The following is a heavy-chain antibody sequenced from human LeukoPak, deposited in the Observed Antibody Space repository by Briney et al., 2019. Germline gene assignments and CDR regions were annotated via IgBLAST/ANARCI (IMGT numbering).Heavy chain of an antibody. J-gene: IGHJ4*02. Sequence: GGSLRLSCAASGFTFSSYWMNWVRQAPGKGLEWVANIKQDGSEKNYVGSVKGRFTISRDNAKNSLYLQMNSLRAEGTAVYYCSREGRGSSWSHWGQGTLVTVSS. CDR3: SREGRGSSWSH. V-gene: IGHV3-7*01. CDR1: GFTFSSYW. CDR2: IKQDGSEK. D-gene: IGHD6-13*01.